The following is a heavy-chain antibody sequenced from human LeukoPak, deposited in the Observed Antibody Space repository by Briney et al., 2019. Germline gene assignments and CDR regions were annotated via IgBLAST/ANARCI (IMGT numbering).Heavy chain of an antibody. Sequence: GESLKISCKGSGYSFTSYWIGWVRQVPGKGLEWMGIIYPGDSDTRYSPSFQGQVTISADKSISTAYLQWSSLKASDTAMYYCARDSTSTYYYYGMDVWGQGTTVTVSS. D-gene: IGHD2-2*01. CDR1: GYSFTSYW. CDR3: ARDSTSTYYYYGMDV. J-gene: IGHJ6*02. V-gene: IGHV5-51*01. CDR2: IYPGDSDT.